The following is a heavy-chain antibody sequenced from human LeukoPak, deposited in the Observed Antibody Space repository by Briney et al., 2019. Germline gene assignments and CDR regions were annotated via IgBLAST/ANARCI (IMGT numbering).Heavy chain of an antibody. D-gene: IGHD6-6*01. V-gene: IGHV4-4*07. J-gene: IGHJ4*02. CDR2: IYSSGST. CDR1: GASINSFH. Sequence: SETLSLTCTVSGASINSFHWTWFRQPAGKGLEWIGLIYSSGSTIYNPSLKSRVAMSLDMTKNQLSLKLSSVNAADTAMYYCARKDGDYWGQGTLVTVSS. CDR3: ARKDGDY.